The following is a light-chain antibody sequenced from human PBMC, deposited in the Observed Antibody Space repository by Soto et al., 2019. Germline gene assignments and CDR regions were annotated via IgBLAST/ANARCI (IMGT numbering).Light chain of an antibody. J-gene: IGKJ4*01. CDR2: DAS. Sequence: EIVMTQSPATLSVSPGERATLSCRASQSISSYLAWYQQKPGQAPRLLIYDASSRATGIPARFSGSGSGTEFTLTISSLQSEDFAFYYCQQYNKWPLTFGGGTKVDNK. CDR1: QSISSY. CDR3: QQYNKWPLT. V-gene: IGKV3D-15*01.